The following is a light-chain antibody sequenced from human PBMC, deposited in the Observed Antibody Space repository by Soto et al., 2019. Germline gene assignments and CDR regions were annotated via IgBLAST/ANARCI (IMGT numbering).Light chain of an antibody. CDR3: LQRSNWPPT. CDR1: QSVSSY. CDR2: DAS. J-gene: IGKJ2*01. V-gene: IGKV3-11*01. Sequence: EIVLTQSPATLSLSPGERATLSCRASQSVSSYLAWYQQKPGQAPRLLIYDASNRATGIPARFSGSGSGTDFTLTISNLEPEDSAVYYCLQRSNWPPTFGQGTKLEIK.